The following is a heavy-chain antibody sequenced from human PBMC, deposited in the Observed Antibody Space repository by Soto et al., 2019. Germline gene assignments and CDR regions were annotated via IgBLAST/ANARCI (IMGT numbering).Heavy chain of an antibody. CDR2: INPRCGST. D-gene: IGHD2-15*01. CDR1: GDTFTSYY. CDR3: ARAAPKSYCSGGSCYPGGGAFDI. Sequence: SVKVSCNAYGDTFTSYYMHLVRQAPGQGLEWMGIINPRCGSTSYAQKFQGRVTMTRDTSTSTVYMELRSLRSEDTAVYYCARAAPKSYCSGGSCYPGGGAFDIWGQGTMVTVSS. J-gene: IGHJ3*02. V-gene: IGHV1-46*01.